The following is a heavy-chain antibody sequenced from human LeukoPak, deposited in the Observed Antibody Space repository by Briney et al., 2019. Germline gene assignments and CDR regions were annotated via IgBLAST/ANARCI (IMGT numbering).Heavy chain of an antibody. Sequence: GGSLRLSCAASGFTITNYWMSWVRQAPGKGLEWVANIKQDGSETFYVDSVKGRFTISRDNARNSVYLQMSSLRAEDTAVYYCARLMFLWPPIYFDCWGQGTPVTVSS. D-gene: IGHD2-8*01. V-gene: IGHV3-7*01. CDR3: ARLMFLWPPIYFDC. CDR1: GFTITNYW. J-gene: IGHJ4*02. CDR2: IKQDGSET.